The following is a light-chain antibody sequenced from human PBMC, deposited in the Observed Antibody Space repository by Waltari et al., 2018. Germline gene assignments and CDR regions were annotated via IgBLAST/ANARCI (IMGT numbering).Light chain of an antibody. V-gene: IGLV1-36*01. CDR3: STWDYSISVVV. Sequence: QSALTQEASVSGAVGQKVTLSCSGDTNNVGSYAVGWYQQISHGAPKTVMFGNSLPSGIPDRFSGSKSGTTASLTISGLQPEDEADYYCSTWDYSISVVVFGGGTKVSVL. J-gene: IGLJ2*01. CDR2: GNS. CDR1: TNNVGSYA.